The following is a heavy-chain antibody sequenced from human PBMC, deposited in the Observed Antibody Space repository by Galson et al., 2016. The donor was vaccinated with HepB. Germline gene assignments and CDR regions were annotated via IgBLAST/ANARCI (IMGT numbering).Heavy chain of an antibody. V-gene: IGHV3-11*01. D-gene: IGHD6-13*01. CDR1: GFTVSNNY. CDR2: ISSSGNVI. Sequence: SLRLSCAASGFTVSNNYMIWFRQAPGKGLEWVSYISSSGNVIYYADSVKGRFTISRDNAENSLYLQMNSLRAEDTAVYYCASRRYTGRGEYSSSWLREYWGQGTLVTDAS. J-gene: IGHJ4*02. CDR3: ASRRYTGRGEYSSSWLREY.